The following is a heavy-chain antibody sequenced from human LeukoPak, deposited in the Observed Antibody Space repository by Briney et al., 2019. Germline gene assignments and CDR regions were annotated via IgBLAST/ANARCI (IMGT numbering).Heavy chain of an antibody. V-gene: IGHV3-30*18. CDR2: ISYDGGNE. D-gene: IGHD4-23*01. CDR1: GFTFITYG. CDR3: AKEPTQYGGLYYFDY. Sequence: PGRSLRLSCAPSGFTFITYGMHWVRQAPGKGVEWVAVISYDGGNEHYADSVKGRFTISRDNSKSTLYLQMNSLRSEDTAVYYCAKEPTQYGGLYYFDYWGQGSLVTVSS. J-gene: IGHJ4*02.